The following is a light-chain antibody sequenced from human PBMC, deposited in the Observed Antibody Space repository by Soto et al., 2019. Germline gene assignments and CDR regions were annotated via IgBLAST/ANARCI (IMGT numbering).Light chain of an antibody. CDR1: QSISSW. Sequence: DIQMTQSPSTLSVSVGDRVTITCRASQSISSWLAWYKQKPGKAPKLLIYKASSLESGVPSRLSGSGSGTEFTLTISSMKPDDFATYYCQQYNSYRTFGHGTKVDIK. CDR3: QQYNSYRT. V-gene: IGKV1-5*03. J-gene: IGKJ1*01. CDR2: KAS.